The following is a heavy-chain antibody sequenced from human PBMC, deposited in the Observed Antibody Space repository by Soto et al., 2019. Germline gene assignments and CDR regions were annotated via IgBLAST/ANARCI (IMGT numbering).Heavy chain of an antibody. D-gene: IGHD3-10*01. CDR1: GFTFSSYW. J-gene: IGHJ4*02. CDR3: ARRRWFGELKVSYFDY. CDR2: IKQDGSEK. Sequence: PGGYLRLSCAASGFTFSSYWMSWVRQAPGKGLEWVANIKQDGSEKYYVDSVKGRFTISRDNAKNSLYLQMNSLRAEDTAVYYCARRRWFGELKVSYFDYWGQVTLVTVSS. V-gene: IGHV3-7*03.